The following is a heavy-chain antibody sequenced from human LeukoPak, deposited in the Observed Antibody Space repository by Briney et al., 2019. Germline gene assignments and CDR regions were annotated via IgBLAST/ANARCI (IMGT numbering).Heavy chain of an antibody. J-gene: IGHJ4*02. V-gene: IGHV3-11*01. Sequence: GGSLGLSCAASGFTFSDYYMTWIRQAPGKGLEWVSYISNSGSTIYYADSVKGRFTISRDNGKNSLYLQMNSLRAEDTAVYYCARQHSSGTYYIDYWSQGTLVTVSP. CDR2: ISNSGSTI. CDR1: GFTFSDYY. CDR3: ARQHSSGTYYIDY. D-gene: IGHD1-26*01.